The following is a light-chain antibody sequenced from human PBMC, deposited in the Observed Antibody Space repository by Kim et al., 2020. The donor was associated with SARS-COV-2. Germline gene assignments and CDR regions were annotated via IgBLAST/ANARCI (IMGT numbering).Light chain of an antibody. CDR1: SLRSYY. V-gene: IGLV3-19*01. Sequence: SSELTQDPAVSVALGQTVRITCHGDSLRSYYASWYQQKPGQAPVLVIYGKNNRPSGIPDRFPGSSSGNTASLTITGAQAEDEADYYCNSRDSSGNPVFGGGTQLTVL. CDR3: NSRDSSGNPV. CDR2: GKN. J-gene: IGLJ3*02.